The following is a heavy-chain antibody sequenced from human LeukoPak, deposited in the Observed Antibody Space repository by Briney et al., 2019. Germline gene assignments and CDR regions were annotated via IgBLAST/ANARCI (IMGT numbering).Heavy chain of an antibody. J-gene: IGHJ1*01. Sequence: RSSETLSLTCSVSGDSIRSGSFHWNWIRQPAGKGLEWIGRIYITGSTDYNPSLKSRVTMSVDTSNNQFSLKLTSVTAADTAVYYCAKSWGYAANSLHIQHWGQGARVTVSA. CDR3: AKSWGYAANSLHIQH. D-gene: IGHD4-23*01. V-gene: IGHV4-61*02. CDR2: IYITGST. CDR1: GDSIRSGSFH.